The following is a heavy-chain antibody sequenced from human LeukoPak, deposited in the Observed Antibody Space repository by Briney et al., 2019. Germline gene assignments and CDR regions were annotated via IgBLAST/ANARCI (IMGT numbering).Heavy chain of an antibody. CDR1: GGSISSYY. V-gene: IGHV4-59*01. J-gene: IGHJ5*02. D-gene: IGHD5-18*01. Sequence: SETLSLTCTVSGGSISSYYWSWIRQPPGKGLEWIGYIYYSGNTNYNPSLKSRVTISVDTSKNQFSLKLSSVAAADTAVYYCARVVTYWFDPWGQGTLVTVSS. CDR2: IYYSGNT. CDR3: ARVVTYWFDP.